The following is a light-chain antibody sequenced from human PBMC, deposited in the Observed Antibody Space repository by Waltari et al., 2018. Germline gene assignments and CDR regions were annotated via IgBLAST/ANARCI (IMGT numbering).Light chain of an antibody. CDR3: QQYDSLPIT. V-gene: IGKV1-33*01. Sequence: DIQMTQSPSSLSTSVGDSVTITYQASQDISNYLNWYQQKPGKAPKLLIYGSSNLETGVPSTFSGSGSGTDFTFTISSLQPEDIAIYYCQQYDSLPITFGQGTRLEIK. CDR2: GSS. CDR1: QDISNY. J-gene: IGKJ5*01.